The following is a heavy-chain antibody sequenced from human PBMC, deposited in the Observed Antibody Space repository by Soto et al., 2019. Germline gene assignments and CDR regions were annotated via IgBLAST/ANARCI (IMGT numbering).Heavy chain of an antibody. V-gene: IGHV1-18*04. CDR3: ARDRGYSGKSDAFDI. J-gene: IGHJ3*02. D-gene: IGHD1-26*01. CDR1: GYTFTSFG. CDR2: ISAYNGNT. Sequence: QVQLVQSGAEMKKPGASVKVSCKASGYTFTSFGISWVRQAPGQGLEWMGWISAYNGNTNYAQKLQGRLTLTTGTSTSTAYMELRSLRSDDTAVYYCARDRGYSGKSDAFDIWGQGTRVTVSS.